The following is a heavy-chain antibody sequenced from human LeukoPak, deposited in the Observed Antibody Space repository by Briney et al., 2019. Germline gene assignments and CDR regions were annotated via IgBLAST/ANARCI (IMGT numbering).Heavy chain of an antibody. CDR1: GYSFTSNW. CDR2: IYPGDSDT. V-gene: IGHV5-51*01. Sequence: GESLKISCKGSGYSFTSNWIGWVRQMPGKGLEWMGIIYPGDSDTRYSPSFQGQVTISADKSISTAYLQWSSLKASDTAMYYCARHRYGSGSYYYYGMDVWGQGTTVTVSS. D-gene: IGHD3-10*01. CDR3: ARHRYGSGSYYYYGMDV. J-gene: IGHJ6*02.